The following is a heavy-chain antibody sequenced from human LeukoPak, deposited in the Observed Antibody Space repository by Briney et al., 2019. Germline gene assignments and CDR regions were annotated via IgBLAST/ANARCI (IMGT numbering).Heavy chain of an antibody. CDR2: FDPEDGET. V-gene: IGHV1-24*01. J-gene: IGHJ4*02. D-gene: IGHD3-22*01. CDR3: ATVGSYDSSGYYPL. Sequence: GASVKVSCRVSGYTLTELSMHWVRQAPGKGLEWMGGFDPEDGETIYAQKFQGRVTMTEDTSTDTAYMELSSLRSEDTAVYYCATVGSYDSSGYYPLWGQGTLVTVSS. CDR1: GYTLTELS.